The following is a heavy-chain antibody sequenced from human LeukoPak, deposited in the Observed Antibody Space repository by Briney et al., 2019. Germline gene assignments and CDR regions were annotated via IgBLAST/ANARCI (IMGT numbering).Heavy chain of an antibody. Sequence: PGGSLRLSCAASGFTFSSYAMSWIRQPPGKGLEWIGEINHSGSTNYNPSLKSRVTISVDTSKNQFSLKLSSVTAADTAVYYCAVKTGTTLNWFDPWGQGTLVTVSS. J-gene: IGHJ5*02. CDR3: AVKTGTTLNWFDP. CDR2: INHSGST. V-gene: IGHV4-34*08. D-gene: IGHD1-7*01. CDR1: GFTFSSYA.